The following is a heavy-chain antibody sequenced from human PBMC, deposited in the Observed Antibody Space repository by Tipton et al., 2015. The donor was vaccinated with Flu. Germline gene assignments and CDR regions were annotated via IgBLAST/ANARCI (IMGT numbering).Heavy chain of an antibody. CDR2: TYYRSKWYN. Sequence: LRLSCAISGDSVSSNSAAWNWIRQSPSRGLEWLGRTYYRSKWYNDYAVSVKSRITINPDTSKNQFSLQLNSVTPEDTAVYYCARDLAYYDILTGYQGYYDYGMDVRGQGTTVTVSS. V-gene: IGHV6-1*01. CDR3: ARDLAYYDILTGYQGYYDYGMDV. CDR1: GDSVSSNSAA. J-gene: IGHJ6*02. D-gene: IGHD3-9*01.